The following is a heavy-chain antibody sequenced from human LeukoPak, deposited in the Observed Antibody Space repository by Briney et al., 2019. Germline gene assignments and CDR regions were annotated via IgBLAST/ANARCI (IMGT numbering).Heavy chain of an antibody. CDR2: FDPEDGET. CDR1: GYTLTELS. Sequence: ASVKVSCKVSGYTLTELSMHWVRQAPGKGLEWMGGFDPEDGETIYAQKFQGRVTMTRDTSISTAYMELSRLRSDDTAVYYCARYNWNPDYWGQGTLVTVSS. V-gene: IGHV1-24*01. CDR3: ARYNWNPDY. D-gene: IGHD1-20*01. J-gene: IGHJ4*02.